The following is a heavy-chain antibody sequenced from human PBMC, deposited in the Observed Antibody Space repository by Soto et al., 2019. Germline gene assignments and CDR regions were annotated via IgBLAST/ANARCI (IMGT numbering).Heavy chain of an antibody. D-gene: IGHD5-18*01. J-gene: IGHJ5*02. CDR2: ISSSSSSI. V-gene: IGHV3-21*01. CDR3: AREYTLFDP. CDR1: GFTFSSYS. Sequence: EVQLVESGGGLVKPGGSLRLSCAASGFTFSSYSMNWVRQAPGKGLEWVSSISSSSSSIYYADSVKGRFTISRDNDKSSLYLQMNSLRAEDTAVYYCAREYTLFDPWGQGTPVTVSS.